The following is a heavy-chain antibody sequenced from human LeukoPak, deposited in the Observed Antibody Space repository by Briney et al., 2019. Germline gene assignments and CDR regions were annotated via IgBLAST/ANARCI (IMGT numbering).Heavy chain of an antibody. CDR2: ISAYNGNT. J-gene: IGHJ4*02. V-gene: IGHV1-18*01. CDR3: GRDDPYDC. CDR1: GYTFTISA. Sequence: GASVKVSCKAAGYTFTISAISWIRQAPGQGLEWMGWISAYNGNTNYAQKLQGRVTMTTDTSTSTAYMELRSLRSDDTPVYYCGRDDPYDCWGPGTLVTVSS.